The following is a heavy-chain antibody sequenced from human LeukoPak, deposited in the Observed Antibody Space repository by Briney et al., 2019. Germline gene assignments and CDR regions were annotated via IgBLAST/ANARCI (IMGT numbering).Heavy chain of an antibody. CDR1: GYTFTGYY. D-gene: IGHD2-2*01. J-gene: IGHJ5*02. CDR2: INPNSGGT. CDR3: ARDRVVPAAIHAVDWFDP. Sequence: GASVKVSCKASGYTFTGYYMHWVRQAPGQGLEWMGWINPNSGGTNYAQKFQGRVTMTRDTSISTAYMELSRLRSDDTAVYYCARDRVVPAAIHAVDWFDPWGQGTLVTVSS. V-gene: IGHV1-2*02.